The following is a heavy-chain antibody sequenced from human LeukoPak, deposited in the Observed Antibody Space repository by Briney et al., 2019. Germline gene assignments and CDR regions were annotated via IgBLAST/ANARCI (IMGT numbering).Heavy chain of an antibody. CDR3: GGETLALGSYGDSLVY. V-gene: IGHV4-30-2*01. CDR1: GGSISSGGYY. J-gene: IGHJ4*02. CDR2: IYHSGST. D-gene: IGHD4-17*01. Sequence: SQTLSLTCTVSGGSISSGGYYWSWIRQPPGKGLEWIGYIYHSGSTYYNPSLKSRVTISVDRSKNQFSLKLSSVTAADTAVYYCGGETLALGSYGDSLVYWGQGTLVTVSS.